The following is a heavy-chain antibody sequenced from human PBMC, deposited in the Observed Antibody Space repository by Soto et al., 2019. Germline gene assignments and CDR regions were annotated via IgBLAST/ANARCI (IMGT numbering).Heavy chain of an antibody. D-gene: IGHD6-19*01. V-gene: IGHV3-23*01. CDR2: ISGSGGST. Sequence: EVQLLESGGGLVQPGGSLRLSCAASGFTFSSYAMSWVRQAPGKGLEWVSAISGSGGSTYYADSVKGRFTISRDNSKNTPYLQMNSLRAEDTAVYYCAKDGVADTPPPDFDYWSQGTLITVSS. CDR1: GFTFSSYA. J-gene: IGHJ4*02. CDR3: AKDGVADTPPPDFDY.